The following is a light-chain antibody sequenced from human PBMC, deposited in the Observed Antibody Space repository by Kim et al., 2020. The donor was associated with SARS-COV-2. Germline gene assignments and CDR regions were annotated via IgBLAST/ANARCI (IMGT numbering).Light chain of an antibody. CDR3: NSRNSNDNVV. V-gene: IGLV3-19*01. CDR1: RLRSYY. J-gene: IGLJ2*01. Sequence: VAWEQTVSMNGEGDRLRSYYATWYQQKPGQAPLLVIYGKNNRPSGIPDRFSGSSSRKTAFLAITGPQAGDEGDYYCNSRNSNDNVVFGGGTKLTVL. CDR2: GKN.